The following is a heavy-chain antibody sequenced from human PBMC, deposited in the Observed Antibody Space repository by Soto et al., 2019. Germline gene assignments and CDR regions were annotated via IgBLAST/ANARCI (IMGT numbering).Heavy chain of an antibody. CDR2: ISGSGGIT. CDR1: GFTVSSNY. D-gene: IGHD3-22*01. Sequence: PGGSLRLSCAASGFTVSSNYMSWVRQAPGKGLEWVSGISGSGGITYYADSVKGRFTISRDNSMSTLYLQMNTLRDEDAAVYYCVKRDFSDSRTYSPLFDYWGRGTLVTVSS. J-gene: IGHJ4*02. V-gene: IGHV3-23*01. CDR3: VKRDFSDSRTYSPLFDY.